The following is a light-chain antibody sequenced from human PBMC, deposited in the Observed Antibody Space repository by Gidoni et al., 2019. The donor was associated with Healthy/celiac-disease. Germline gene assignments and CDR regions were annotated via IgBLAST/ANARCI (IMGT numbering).Light chain of an antibody. CDR3: QQYNSYPLT. J-gene: IGKJ4*01. CDR2: KAS. V-gene: IGKV1-5*03. CDR1: QSISSW. Sequence: DIQMTQSPSTLSASVGDRVTITCRASQSISSWLAWYQQKPVKAPKLLIYKASSLESGVPSRFSGSGSGTEFTLTISSLQPHDFATYYCQQYNSYPLTFGGGTKVEIK.